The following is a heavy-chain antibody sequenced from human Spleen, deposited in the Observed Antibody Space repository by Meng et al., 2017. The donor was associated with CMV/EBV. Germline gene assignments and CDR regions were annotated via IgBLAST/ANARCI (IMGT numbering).Heavy chain of an antibody. V-gene: IGHV1-18*01. J-gene: IGHJ3*02. Sequence: ASVKVSCKASGYPFNSYGISWLRQAPGQGLEWMGWISVYHGNTKYAQKLQGRVTMTTDTSTSTAYMELSSLRSEDTAVYYCAKDGRSYPRGAFDIWGQGTMVTVSS. CDR1: GYPFNSYG. CDR3: AKDGRSYPRGAFDI. D-gene: IGHD1-26*01. CDR2: ISVYHGNT.